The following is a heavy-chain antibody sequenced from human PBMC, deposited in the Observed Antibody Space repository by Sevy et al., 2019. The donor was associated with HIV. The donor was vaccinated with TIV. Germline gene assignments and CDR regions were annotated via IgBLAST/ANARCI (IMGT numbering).Heavy chain of an antibody. D-gene: IGHD2-15*01. V-gene: IGHV3-23*01. Sequence: GGCLRLSCAASGFPFSSYAMNWVRQGPGKGLEWVSATGGRGGATYYADSVKGRFTISRDNSKNTLYLQMDSLRAEDTAVYYCAKDALAVVRDAFDVWGQGTMVTVSS. CDR3: AKDALAVVRDAFDV. CDR2: TGGRGGAT. J-gene: IGHJ3*01. CDR1: GFPFSSYA.